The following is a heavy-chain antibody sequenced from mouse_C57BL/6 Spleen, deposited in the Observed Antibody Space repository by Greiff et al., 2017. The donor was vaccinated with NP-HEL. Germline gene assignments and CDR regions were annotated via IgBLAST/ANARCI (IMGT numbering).Heavy chain of an antibody. CDR2: INPSNGGT. CDR3: ARGLRGYAMDY. J-gene: IGHJ4*01. D-gene: IGHD3-1*01. Sequence: QVQLQQPGTELVKPGASVKLSCKASGYTFTSYWMHWVKQRPGQGLEWIGNINPSNGGTNYNEKFKSKATLTVDKSSSTAYMQLSSLTAEDAAVYYCARGLRGYAMDYWGQGTSVTVSS. CDR1: GYTFTSYW. V-gene: IGHV1-53*01.